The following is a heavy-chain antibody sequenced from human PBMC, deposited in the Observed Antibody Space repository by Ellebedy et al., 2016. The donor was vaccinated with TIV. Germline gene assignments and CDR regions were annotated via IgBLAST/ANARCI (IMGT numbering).Heavy chain of an antibody. CDR1: GGSVSSGSYY. CDR3: ARDKGGYAERGYYYYGMDV. Sequence: SETLSLXXTVSGGSVSSGSYYWSWIRQPPGKGLEWIGYIYYSGSTNYNPSLKSRVTISVDTSKNQFSLKLSSVTAADTAVYYCARDKGGYAERGYYYYGMDVWGQGTTVTVSS. D-gene: IGHD5-12*01. J-gene: IGHJ6*02. V-gene: IGHV4-61*01. CDR2: IYYSGST.